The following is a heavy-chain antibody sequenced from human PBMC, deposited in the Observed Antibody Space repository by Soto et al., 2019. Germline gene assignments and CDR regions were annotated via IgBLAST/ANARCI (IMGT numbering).Heavy chain of an antibody. D-gene: IGHD6-13*01. CDR3: ARDLSSYSSSWYGDY. CDR1: GFTFSSYG. V-gene: IGHV3-30*03. Sequence: GGSLRLSCAASGFTFSSYGMHWVRQAPGKGLEWVAVISYDGSKKYYADSVKGRITISRDNSKNTLYLQMNSLRDEDTAVYYCARDLSSYSSSWYGDYWGQGTLVTVSS. J-gene: IGHJ4*02. CDR2: ISYDGSKK.